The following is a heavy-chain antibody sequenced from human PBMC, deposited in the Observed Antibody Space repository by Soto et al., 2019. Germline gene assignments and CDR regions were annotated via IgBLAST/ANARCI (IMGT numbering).Heavy chain of an antibody. CDR1: GGSISSGGYY. CDR3: ARVMGYYYGSGSYFGAYGMDV. V-gene: IGHV4-31*03. D-gene: IGHD3-10*01. J-gene: IGHJ6*02. CDR2: IYYSGST. Sequence: QVQLQESGPGLVKPSQTLSLTCTVSGGSISSGGYYWSWIRQHPGKGLEWIGYIYYSGSTYYNPSLKSRVTISVDTSKNQFSLKLSSVTAADTAVYYCARVMGYYYGSGSYFGAYGMDVWGQGPTVTVSS.